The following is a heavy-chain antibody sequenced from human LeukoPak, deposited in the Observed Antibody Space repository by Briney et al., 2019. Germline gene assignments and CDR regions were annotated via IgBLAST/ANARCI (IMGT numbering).Heavy chain of an antibody. V-gene: IGHV1-8*03. CDR2: MNPNSGNT. J-gene: IGHJ6*03. CDR3: ARGGILTGYYSEDYYYYYMDV. D-gene: IGHD3-9*01. Sequence: ASVKVSCKASGYTFTSYDINWVRQATGQGLEWMGWMNPNSGNTGYAQKFQGRVTITRNTSISTAYMELSSLRSEDTAVYYCARGGILTGYYSEDYYYYYMDVWGKGTTVTISS. CDR1: GYTFTSYD.